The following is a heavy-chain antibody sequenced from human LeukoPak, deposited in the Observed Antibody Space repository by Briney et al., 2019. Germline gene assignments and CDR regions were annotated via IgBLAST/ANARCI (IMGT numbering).Heavy chain of an antibody. D-gene: IGHD1-26*01. CDR3: VKDSPPRYSGSPPAY. J-gene: IGHJ4*02. V-gene: IGHV3-7*03. CDR2: INKDGGEK. Sequence: GGSLRLSCAASGFTFSSYWMSWVRQAPGKGLVWVANINKDGGEKYYVDSVKGRFTISRDNAKNSLYLQMNSLRADDTAVYYCVKDSPPRYSGSPPAYWGQGTLVTVSS. CDR1: GFTFSSYW.